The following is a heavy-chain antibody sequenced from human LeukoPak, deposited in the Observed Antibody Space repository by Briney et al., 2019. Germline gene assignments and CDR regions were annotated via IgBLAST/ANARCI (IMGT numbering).Heavy chain of an antibody. Sequence: SETLSLTCTVSGGSISSYYWSWIRQPPGKGLEWIGYIYYSGSTNYNPSLKSRVTISVDTSKNQFSLKLSSVTAADTAVYYCARAEDISVRGVPYIFDYWGQGTLVTVSS. D-gene: IGHD3-10*01. J-gene: IGHJ4*02. V-gene: IGHV4-59*01. CDR1: GGSISSYY. CDR2: IYYSGST. CDR3: ARAEDISVRGVPYIFDY.